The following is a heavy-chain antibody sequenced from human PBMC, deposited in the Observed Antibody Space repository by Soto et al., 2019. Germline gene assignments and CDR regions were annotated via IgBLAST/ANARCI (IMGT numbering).Heavy chain of an antibody. J-gene: IGHJ5*02. CDR2: IYPGDSDT. CDR3: ARTYCSSTSCYSNWFGP. D-gene: IGHD2-2*01. CDR1: GYSFTSYW. Sequence: GESLKISCKGSGYSFTSYWIGWVRQMPGKGLEWMGIIYPGDSDTRYSPSFQGQVTISADKSISTAYLQWSSLKASDTAMYYCARTYCSSTSCYSNWFGPWGQGTLVTVSS. V-gene: IGHV5-51*01.